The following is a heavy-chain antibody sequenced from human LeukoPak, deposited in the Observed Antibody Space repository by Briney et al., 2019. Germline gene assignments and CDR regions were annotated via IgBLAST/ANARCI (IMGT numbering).Heavy chain of an antibody. V-gene: IGHV4-59*01. CDR2: IYYSGST. CDR1: GGSISSYY. CDR3: VRDRELTY. Sequence: SETLSLTCTVSGGSISSYYWSWIRQPPGKGLEWIGYIYYSGSTNYNPSLKSRVTISVDTSKNQFSLKLSSVTAADTAVYYCVRDRELTYWGQGTLVTVPS. J-gene: IGHJ4*02. D-gene: IGHD1-26*01.